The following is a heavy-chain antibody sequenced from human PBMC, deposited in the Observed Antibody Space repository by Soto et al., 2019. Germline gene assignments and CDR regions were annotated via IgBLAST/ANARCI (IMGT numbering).Heavy chain of an antibody. CDR2: VSDNGGSRGGT. CDR1: GFRFNNSA. Sequence: GGSLRLSCTASGFRFNNSAMTWVRQAPGQGLQWVASVSDNGGSRGGTYYADSVKGRFTISRDNSKNTLYLQLDSLTGADTAEYYCASAKAGVTAALGIWGQGTMVTVSS. V-gene: IGHV3-23*01. CDR3: ASAKAGVTAALGI. D-gene: IGHD2-21*02. J-gene: IGHJ3*02.